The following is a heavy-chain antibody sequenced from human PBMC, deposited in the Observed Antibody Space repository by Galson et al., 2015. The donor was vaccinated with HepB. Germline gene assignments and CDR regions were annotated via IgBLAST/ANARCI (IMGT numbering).Heavy chain of an antibody. Sequence: SLRLSCAASGFTFSSYAMSWVRQAPGKGLEWVSAISGSGGSTYYADSVKGRFTISRDNSKNTLYLQMNSLRAEDTAVYCCAKANDFSYYYYMDVWGKGTTVTVSS. V-gene: IGHV3-23*01. CDR1: GFTFSSYA. J-gene: IGHJ6*03. CDR2: ISGSGGST. CDR3: AKANDFSYYYYMDV. D-gene: IGHD3-3*01.